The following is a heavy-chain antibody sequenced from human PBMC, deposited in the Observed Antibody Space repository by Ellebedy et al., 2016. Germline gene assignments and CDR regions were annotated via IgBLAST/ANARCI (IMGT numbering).Heavy chain of an antibody. CDR3: ARDPYYDSSGYYSTIYYFDY. Sequence: GGSLRLXXVASGFTFSDHAMHWVRQAPGKAPEYVSAISSDGSETYYAISVMGRFIISRDNFENTLHLQMGSLRAEDTALYYCARDPYYDSSGYYSTIYYFDYWGQGTLVTVSS. D-gene: IGHD3-22*01. CDR2: ISSDGSET. V-gene: IGHV3-64*01. J-gene: IGHJ4*02. CDR1: GFTFSDHA.